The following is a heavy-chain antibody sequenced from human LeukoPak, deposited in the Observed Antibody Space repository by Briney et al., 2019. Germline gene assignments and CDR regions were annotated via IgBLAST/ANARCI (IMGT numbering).Heavy chain of an antibody. Sequence: SETLSLTCTVSGGSISSSSYYWGWIRQPPGKGLEWIGSIFYSGSTYYNPSLKSRVTISVDKSKNQFSLKLSSVTAADTAVYYCARDVYDSSGLQPSDYWGQGTLVTVSS. CDR3: ARDVYDSSGLQPSDY. J-gene: IGHJ4*02. D-gene: IGHD3-22*01. V-gene: IGHV4-39*07. CDR1: GGSISSSSYY. CDR2: IFYSGST.